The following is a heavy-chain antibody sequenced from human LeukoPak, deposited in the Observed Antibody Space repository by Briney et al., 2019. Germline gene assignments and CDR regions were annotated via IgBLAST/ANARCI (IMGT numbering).Heavy chain of an antibody. D-gene: IGHD6-19*01. Sequence: PGGSLRLSCAASGFSFSDYAMTWVRQAPGKGLEWVSDISGYGDKTYYADSVKGRFTISRVSSKNTLYLQMDSLRAEDTAVYYCARAPRGYQWFVEYWGQGTLVTVSS. J-gene: IGHJ4*02. CDR3: ARAPRGYQWFVEY. V-gene: IGHV3-23*01. CDR2: ISGYGDKT. CDR1: GFSFSDYA.